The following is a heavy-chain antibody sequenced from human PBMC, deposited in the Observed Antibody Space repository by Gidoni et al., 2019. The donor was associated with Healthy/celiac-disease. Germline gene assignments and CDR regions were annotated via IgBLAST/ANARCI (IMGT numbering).Heavy chain of an antibody. V-gene: IGHV3-30*18. Sequence: QVQLVESGGGVVQPGRSLGLSCAAAGFTFSRSGRPSVPPATGKGLEWVAVISYDGSNKYYADSVKGRFTISRDNSKNTLYLQMNSLRAEDTAVYYCAKDWSLRCSSTSCFPLYYYYYGMDVWGQGTTVTVSS. CDR3: AKDWSLRCSSTSCFPLYYYYYGMDV. CDR1: GFTFSRSG. J-gene: IGHJ6*02. CDR2: ISYDGSNK. D-gene: IGHD2-2*01.